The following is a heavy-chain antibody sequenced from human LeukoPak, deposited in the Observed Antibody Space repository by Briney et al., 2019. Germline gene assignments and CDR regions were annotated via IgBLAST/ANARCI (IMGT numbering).Heavy chain of an antibody. CDR3: ARDSTVHPYFDY. J-gene: IGHJ4*02. CDR1: GGTFSSYA. Sequence: GASVKVSCKASGGTFSSYAISWVRQAPGQGLEWMGGIIPIFGTANYAQKFQGRVTITADESTSTAYMELSSLRSEDTAVYYCARDSTVHPYFDYWGQGTLVTVSS. CDR2: IIPIFGTA. D-gene: IGHD4-11*01. V-gene: IGHV1-69*13.